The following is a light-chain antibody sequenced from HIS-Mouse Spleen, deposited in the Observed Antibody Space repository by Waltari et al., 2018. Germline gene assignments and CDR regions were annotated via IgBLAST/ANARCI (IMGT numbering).Light chain of an antibody. CDR3: SSYTSSSTLV. CDR1: SSAVGGYTY. V-gene: IGLV2-14*03. CDR2: DVS. Sequence: QSALTQPASVSGSPGQSITISCTGPSSAVGGYTYVSWYHQHPGKAPKLMIYDVSNRPSGVSNRFSGSKSGNTASLTISGLQAEDEADYYCSSYTSSSTLVFGGGTKLTVL. J-gene: IGLJ2*01.